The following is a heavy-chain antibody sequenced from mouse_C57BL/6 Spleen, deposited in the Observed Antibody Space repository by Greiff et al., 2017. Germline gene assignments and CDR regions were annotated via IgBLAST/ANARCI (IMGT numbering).Heavy chain of an antibody. J-gene: IGHJ2*01. Sequence: VQVVESGAELVKPGASVKISCKASGYAFSSYWMNWVKQRPGKGLEWIGQIYPGDGDTNYNGKFKGKATLTADKSSSTAYMQLSSLTSEDSAVYFCASHYYGSSYFDYWGQGTTLTVSS. V-gene: IGHV1-80*01. D-gene: IGHD1-1*01. CDR3: ASHYYGSSYFDY. CDR2: IYPGDGDT. CDR1: GYAFSSYW.